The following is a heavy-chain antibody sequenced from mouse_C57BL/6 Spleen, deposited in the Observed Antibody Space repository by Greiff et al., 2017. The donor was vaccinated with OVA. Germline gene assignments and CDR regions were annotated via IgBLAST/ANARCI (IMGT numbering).Heavy chain of an antibody. D-gene: IGHD4-1*01. CDR3: ARPRGGTFYFDY. Sequence: EVKLVESGGGLVKPGGSLKLSCAASGFTFSDYGMHWVRQAPEKGLEWVAYISSGSSTIYYADTVKGRFTISRDNAKNTLFLQMTSLRSEDTAMYYCARPRGGTFYFDYWGQGTTLTVSS. V-gene: IGHV5-17*01. CDR1: GFTFSDYG. CDR2: ISSGSSTI. J-gene: IGHJ2*01.